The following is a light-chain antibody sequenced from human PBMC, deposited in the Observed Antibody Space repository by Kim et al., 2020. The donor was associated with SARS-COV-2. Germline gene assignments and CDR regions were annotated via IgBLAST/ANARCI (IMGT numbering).Light chain of an antibody. V-gene: IGLV1-51*01. CDR1: SSNVGNNY. CDR2: GNN. CDR3: GKWDGRLSGVV. J-gene: IGLJ3*02. Sequence: GQKVTIACTGSSSNVGNNYVSWYQKPPGKAPRLLIDGNNNRPSGIPDQYSDSKSDTSATLRITGHQTEDEAAYYCGKWDGRLSGVVFGEGTQLTVL.